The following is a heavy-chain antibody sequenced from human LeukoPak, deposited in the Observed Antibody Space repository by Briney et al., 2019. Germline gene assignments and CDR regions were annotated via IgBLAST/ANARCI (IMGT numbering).Heavy chain of an antibody. J-gene: IGHJ4*02. CDR3: DY. CDR1: GFPFNNYW. CDR2: IGHDGSGA. V-gene: IGHV3-74*01. Sequence: PGGSLRLSCAASGFPFNNYWMHWVRQSPGKGLICVARIGHDGSGAGYADSVKGRFTISRGNAKSTLYLQMNNCARYQQTGYESDYWGQGTLVTVSS. D-gene: IGHD5-12*01.